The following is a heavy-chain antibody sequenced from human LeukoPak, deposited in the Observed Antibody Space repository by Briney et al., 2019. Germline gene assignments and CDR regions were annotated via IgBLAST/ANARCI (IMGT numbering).Heavy chain of an antibody. CDR2: IYYSGST. J-gene: IGHJ4*02. D-gene: IGHD1-7*01. V-gene: IGHV4-39*02. CDR1: GGSISSSSYY. CDR3: ARENYERTFFDY. Sequence: PSETLSLTCTVSGGSISSSSYYWGWIRQPPGKGLEWIGSIYYSGSTYYNPSLKSRVTISVDTSKNQFSLKLSSVTAADTAVYYCARENYERTFFDYWGQGTLVTVSS.